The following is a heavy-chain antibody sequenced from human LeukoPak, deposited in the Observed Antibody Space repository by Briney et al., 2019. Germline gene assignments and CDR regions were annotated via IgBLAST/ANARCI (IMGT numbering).Heavy chain of an antibody. CDR2: IFTSGNT. Sequence: PSETLSLTCVVSGGSVSSYYWSWIRQSAGKGLEWIGRIFTSGNTNYNPSLKSRVTMSVDTSKNQLSLKLSSVTAADTAGYYCARDGNWNIPRFDPWGQGTLVTVSS. CDR3: ARDGNWNIPRFDP. J-gene: IGHJ5*02. V-gene: IGHV4-4*07. CDR1: GGSVSSYY. D-gene: IGHD1/OR15-1a*01.